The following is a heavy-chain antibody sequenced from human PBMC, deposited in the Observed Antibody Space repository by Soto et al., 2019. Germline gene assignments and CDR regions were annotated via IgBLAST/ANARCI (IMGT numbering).Heavy chain of an antibody. V-gene: IGHV4-59*01. CDR2: IYYSGST. Sequence: SETLSLTCTVSGCSISSYYWSWIRQPPGKGLEWIGYIYYSGSTNYNPSLKSRVTISVDTSKNQFSLKLSSVTAADTAVYYCARSNPYYNILTGYYVLDYWGQGTLVTVSS. CDR1: GCSISSYY. J-gene: IGHJ4*02. D-gene: IGHD3-9*01. CDR3: ARSNPYYNILTGYYVLDY.